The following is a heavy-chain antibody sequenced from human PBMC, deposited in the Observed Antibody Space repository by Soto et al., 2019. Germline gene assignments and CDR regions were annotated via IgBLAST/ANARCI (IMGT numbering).Heavy chain of an antibody. V-gene: IGHV6-1*01. CDR2: TYYRSKWYN. D-gene: IGHD3-3*01. J-gene: IGHJ5*02. CDR1: GDSVPSNSAA. Sequence: SQTLSLTCAISGDSVPSNSAAWNWIRQSPSRGLEWLGRTYYRSKWYNDYAVSVKSRITINPDTSKNQFSLHLNSVTPEDTAVYYCAREGFWSVYSAYNWFDPWGQGSLVTVSS. CDR3: AREGFWSVYSAYNWFDP.